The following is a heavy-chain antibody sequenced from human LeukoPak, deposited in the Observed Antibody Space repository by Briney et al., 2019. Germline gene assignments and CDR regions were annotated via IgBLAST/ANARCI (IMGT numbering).Heavy chain of an antibody. V-gene: IGHV1-2*02. D-gene: IGHD1-14*01. CDR1: GYIFTDYY. CDR2: INPNSGDT. Sequence: ASVKVSCKASGYIFTDYYIHWVRQAPGQGPEWMGWINPNSGDTNSAQRFQGRVTMTRDTSISTAYMELSRLRSDDTAVYYCARDNYNRMFDFWGQGTLVTVSS. J-gene: IGHJ4*02. CDR3: ARDNYNRMFDF.